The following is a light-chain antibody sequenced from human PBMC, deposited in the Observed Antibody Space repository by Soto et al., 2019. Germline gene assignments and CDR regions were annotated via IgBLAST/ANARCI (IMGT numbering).Light chain of an antibody. CDR2: EVS. V-gene: IGLV2-8*01. Sequence: QSALTQPPSASGSPGQSVTISCTGTSSDVGGYNYVSWYQQHPGKAPKLMIYEVSKRPSGVPDRFSGSKSGNTASLTVSGLQAEDEADYYCSSYAGSNNPYVFGPGTKVTVL. CDR1: SSDVGGYNY. CDR3: SSYAGSNNPYV. J-gene: IGLJ1*01.